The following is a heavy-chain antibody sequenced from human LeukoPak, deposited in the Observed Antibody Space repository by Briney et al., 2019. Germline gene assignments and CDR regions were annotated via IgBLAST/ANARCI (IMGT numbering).Heavy chain of an antibody. D-gene: IGHD2-2*01. CDR1: GYTFTGYY. J-gene: IGHJ6*03. Sequence: ASVKVSCKASGYTFTGYYMHWVRQAPGQGLEWMGWINPNSGGTNYAQKFQGRVTMTRDMSISTAYMELSRLRSDDTAVYYCARGGSRVPAAIHGYYYYMDVWGKGTTVTVSS. CDR2: INPNSGGT. CDR3: ARGGSRVPAAIHGYYYYMDV. V-gene: IGHV1-2*02.